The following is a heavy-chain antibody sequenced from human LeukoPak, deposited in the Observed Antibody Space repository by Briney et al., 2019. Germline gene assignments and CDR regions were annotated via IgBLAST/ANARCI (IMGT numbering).Heavy chain of an antibody. CDR3: ARALAAADNWFEP. CDR1: GGSISSYY. Sequence: SETLSLTCTVSGGSISSYYWSWIRQPAGEGLEWIGRIYASGSTNYNPSLKSRVNMSVDTSKNQFSVKLSSVTAADTAVYYCARALAAADNWFEPWGQGTLVTVSS. D-gene: IGHD6-13*01. V-gene: IGHV4-4*07. CDR2: IYASGST. J-gene: IGHJ5*02.